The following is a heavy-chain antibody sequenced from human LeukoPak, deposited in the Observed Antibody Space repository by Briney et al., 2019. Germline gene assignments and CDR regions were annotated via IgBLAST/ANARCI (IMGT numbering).Heavy chain of an antibody. V-gene: IGHV4-34*01. D-gene: IGHD4-17*01. CDR2: INHSGST. J-gene: IGHJ4*02. CDR1: GGSFSGYY. Sequence: SETLSLTCAVYGGSFSGYYWSWIRQPPGKGLEWIGEINHSGSTNYNPSLKSRVTISVDTSKNQFSLKLSSVTAADTAVYYCARSPPYGDYDWFDYWGQGTLVTVSS. CDR3: ARSPPYGDYDWFDY.